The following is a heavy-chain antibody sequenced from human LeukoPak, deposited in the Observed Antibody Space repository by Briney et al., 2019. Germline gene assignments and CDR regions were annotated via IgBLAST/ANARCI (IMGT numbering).Heavy chain of an antibody. J-gene: IGHJ4*02. CDR2: ISYDGSNK. D-gene: IGHD3-22*01. V-gene: IGHV3-30-3*01. Sequence: GGSLRLSCAASGFTFSSYAMHWVRQAPGKGLEWVAVISYDGSNKYYADSVKGRFTISRDNSKNTLYLQMNSLRAEDTAVYYCAREYEYYYDSSGSPIGGYWGQGTLVTVSS. CDR3: AREYEYYYDSSGSPIGGY. CDR1: GFTFSSYA.